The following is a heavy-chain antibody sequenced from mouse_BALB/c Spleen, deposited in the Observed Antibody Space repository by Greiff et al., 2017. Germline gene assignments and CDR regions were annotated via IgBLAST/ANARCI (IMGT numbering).Heavy chain of an antibody. D-gene: IGHD2-14*01. CDR1: GYTFTSYW. CDR2: INPSTGYT. V-gene: IGHV1-7*01. J-gene: IGHJ4*01. Sequence: QVQLQQSGAELAKPGASVKMSCTASGYTFTSYWMHWVKQRPGQGLEWIGYINPSTGYTEYNQKFKDKATLTADKSSSTDYMQQSSLTSEDTAVYYCARGDYYRYDGDMDYWGQGTSGTVSA. CDR3: ARGDYYRYDGDMDY.